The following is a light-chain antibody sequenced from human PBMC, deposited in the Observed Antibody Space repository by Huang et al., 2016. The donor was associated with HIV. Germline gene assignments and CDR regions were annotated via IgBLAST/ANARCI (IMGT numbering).Light chain of an antibody. V-gene: IGKV3-15*01. CDR2: SAS. CDR1: QSVGSD. CDR3: QQYRDWPPYT. J-gene: IGKJ2*01. Sequence: EIVLTQSPATLSVSPGERATLSCRASQSVGSDLAWYQHRPGQAPSLLIYSASTRATGLPARFSGSGYGTDFILTVSSLQSEDFALYYCQQYRDWPPYTFGQGTKLEIK.